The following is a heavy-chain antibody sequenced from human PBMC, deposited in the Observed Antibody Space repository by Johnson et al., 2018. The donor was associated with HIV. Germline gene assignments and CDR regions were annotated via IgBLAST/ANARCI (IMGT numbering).Heavy chain of an antibody. CDR1: GFTFDDYG. CDR2: IYSGGST. D-gene: IGHD3-10*01. V-gene: IGHV3-66*01. CDR3: ALNSGSLGNAFDI. Sequence: VQLVESGGGVVRPGGSLRLSCAASGFTFDDYGMSWVRQAPGKGLKWVSVIYSGGSTYYTDSVKGRFTISRDNSKNTVYLQMNSLRAEDPAVYYCALNSGSLGNAFDIWGQGTVVTVSS. J-gene: IGHJ3*02.